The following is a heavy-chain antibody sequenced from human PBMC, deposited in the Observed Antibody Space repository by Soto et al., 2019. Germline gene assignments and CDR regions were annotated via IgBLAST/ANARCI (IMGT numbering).Heavy chain of an antibody. D-gene: IGHD3-10*01. V-gene: IGHV3-23*01. CDR1: GFTFSGYA. CDR3: AKVARGSQNNYFDY. CDR2: ISDSGGTI. J-gene: IGHJ4*02. Sequence: GWSLRLSCAASGFTFSGYAVTWVRQAPGKGLEWVSHISDSGGTIYYADFVKGRFTISRDNSKNTLYLQMNSLRDEDTAVYYCAKVARGSQNNYFDYWGQGTLVTVSS.